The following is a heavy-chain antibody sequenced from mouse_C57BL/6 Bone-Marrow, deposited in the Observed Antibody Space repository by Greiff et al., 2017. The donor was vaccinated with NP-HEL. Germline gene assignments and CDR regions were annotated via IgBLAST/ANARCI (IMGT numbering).Heavy chain of an antibody. CDR3: ARWDGYYRLAY. CDR2: INPSSGYT. V-gene: IGHV1-4*01. J-gene: IGHJ3*01. D-gene: IGHD2-3*01. Sequence: QVQLQQSGAELARPGASVKMSCKASGYTFTSYTMHWVKQRPGQGLEWIGYINPSSGYTKYNQKFKDKATLTADKSSSTAYMQLSSLTSEDSAVYYCARWDGYYRLAYWGQGTLVTVSA. CDR1: GYTFTSYT.